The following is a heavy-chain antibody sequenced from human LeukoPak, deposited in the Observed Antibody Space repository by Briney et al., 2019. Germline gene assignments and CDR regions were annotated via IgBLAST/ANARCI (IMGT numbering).Heavy chain of an antibody. CDR3: SRMTKEQWLAYYYYYMDV. D-gene: IGHD6-19*01. CDR1: GFTFSRYW. V-gene: IGHV3-7*01. CDR2: IKEDGSEA. J-gene: IGHJ6*03. Sequence: PGGSLRLSCAAAGFTFSRYWMSWVRQATGKGLECVAKIKEDGSEAHYVDSVKGRFTISRDNAKESLYLQMNSLRAEDTAVYYCSRMTKEQWLAYYYYYMDVWGKGTTVTVSS.